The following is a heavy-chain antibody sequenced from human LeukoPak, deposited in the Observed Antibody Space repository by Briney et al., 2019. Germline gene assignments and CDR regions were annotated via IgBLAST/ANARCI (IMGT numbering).Heavy chain of an antibody. CDR3: AGHYYDSSGFPKDDAFDI. V-gene: IGHV5-51*01. CDR2: IYPGDSDT. Sequence: GESLKTSCKGSGYSFTSYWIGWVRQMPGKGLEWMGIIYPGDSDTRYSPSFQGQVTISADKSISTAYLQWSSLKASDTAMYYCAGHYYDSSGFPKDDAFDIWGQGTMVTVSS. J-gene: IGHJ3*02. D-gene: IGHD3-22*01. CDR1: GYSFTSYW.